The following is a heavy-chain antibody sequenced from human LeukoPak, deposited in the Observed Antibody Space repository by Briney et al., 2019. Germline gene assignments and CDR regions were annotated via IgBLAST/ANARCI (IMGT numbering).Heavy chain of an antibody. V-gene: IGHV1-69*05. Sequence: ASVRVSCKASGGTFSSYAISWVRQAPGQGLEWMGGIIPIFGTANYAQKFQGRVTITTDESTSTAYMELSSLRSEDTAVYYCARDCSSTSCYLNDAFDIWGQGTMVTVSS. CDR1: GGTFSSYA. CDR2: IIPIFGTA. J-gene: IGHJ3*02. CDR3: ARDCSSTSCYLNDAFDI. D-gene: IGHD2-2*01.